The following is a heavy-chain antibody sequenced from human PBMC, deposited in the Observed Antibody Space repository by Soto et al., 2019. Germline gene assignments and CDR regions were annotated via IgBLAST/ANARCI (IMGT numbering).Heavy chain of an antibody. V-gene: IGHV5-10-1*01. CDR1: GHSFTSYW. Sequence: PGESLKISCKGSGHSFTSYWISWVRQMPGKGLEWMGRIDPSDSYTNYSPSFQGHVTISADKSISTAYLQWSSLKASDTAMYHCSRDSIAVAAHSFGMDVWGQGTTVTVSS. J-gene: IGHJ6*02. CDR3: SRDSIAVAAHSFGMDV. CDR2: IDPSDSYT. D-gene: IGHD6-19*01.